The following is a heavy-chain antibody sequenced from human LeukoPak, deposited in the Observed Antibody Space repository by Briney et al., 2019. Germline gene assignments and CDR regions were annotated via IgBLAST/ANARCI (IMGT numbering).Heavy chain of an antibody. CDR1: GFTFSGYN. CDR3: ARDGCSSTSCRFYNWFDP. D-gene: IGHD2-2*01. Sequence: PGGSLRLSCAASGFTFSGYNMNWVRQAPGKGLEWVSFISTSSSYIHYADSVKGRFTISRDNAKNSLLLQMNSLRAEDTAVYYCARDGCSSTSCRFYNWFDPWGQGTLVTVSS. CDR2: ISTSSSYI. V-gene: IGHV3-21*01. J-gene: IGHJ5*02.